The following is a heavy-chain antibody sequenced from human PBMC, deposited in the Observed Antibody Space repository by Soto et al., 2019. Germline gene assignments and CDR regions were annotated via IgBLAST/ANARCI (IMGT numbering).Heavy chain of an antibody. D-gene: IGHD3-22*01. CDR2: IYYSGST. CDR3: ATSTYYYDSSGYSPSFDY. CDR1: GGSISSGGYY. V-gene: IGHV4-31*03. J-gene: IGHJ4*02. Sequence: QVQLQEPGPGLVKPSQTLSLTCTVSGGSISSGGYYWSWIRQHPGKGLEWIGYIYYSGSTYYNPSLKRRVNVSVDTSKNQFSLKLRSVTAADTAVYYCATSTYYYDSSGYSPSFDYWGQGTLVTVSS.